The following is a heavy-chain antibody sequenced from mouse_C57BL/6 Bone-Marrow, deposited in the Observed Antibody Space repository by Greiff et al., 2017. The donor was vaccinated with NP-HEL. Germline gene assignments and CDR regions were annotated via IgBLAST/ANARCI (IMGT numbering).Heavy chain of an antibody. J-gene: IGHJ2*01. V-gene: IGHV1-26*01. CDR1: GYTFTDYY. Sequence: VQLQQSGPELVKPGASVKISCKASGYTFTDYYMNWVKQSHGKSLEWIGDINPNNGGTSYNQKFKGKATLTVDKSSSTAYMELRSLTSEDSAVYYCAKGGSTTVVPYYFDYWGQGTTLTVSS. CDR3: AKGGSTTVVPYYFDY. D-gene: IGHD1-1*01. CDR2: INPNNGGT.